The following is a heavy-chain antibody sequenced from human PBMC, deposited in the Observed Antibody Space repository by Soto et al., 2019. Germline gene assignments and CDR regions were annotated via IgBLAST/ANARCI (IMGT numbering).Heavy chain of an antibody. CDR1: GYDFIGYD. Sequence: QVQLVQSGAEVTKPGASVKVSCKTSGYDFIGYDIHWVRQAPGQGPEWMGWIHANSGGTNYAQHFQGRVIMTRDTSIGTVYMKLSRLPSDDPAMYYCAREKFLGTPRYYASWGQGTLVTVSS. CDR3: AREKFLGTPRYYAS. V-gene: IGHV1-2*02. J-gene: IGHJ4*02. D-gene: IGHD3-3*01. CDR2: IHANSGGT.